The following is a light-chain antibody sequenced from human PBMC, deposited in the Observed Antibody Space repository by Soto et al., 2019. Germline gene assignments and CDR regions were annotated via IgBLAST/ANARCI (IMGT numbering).Light chain of an antibody. J-gene: IGKJ5*01. CDR2: DSS. CDR3: QHRSNWPPIT. Sequence: EIVLTQSPATLSLSPGERATLSCRASQSVSIYLAWYQQKPGQAPRLLIYDSSNRAAGIPARFSARGSGTDFTLFISNLEPEDSAVYSCQHRSNWPPITFGQGTRLEIK. CDR1: QSVSIY. V-gene: IGKV3-11*01.